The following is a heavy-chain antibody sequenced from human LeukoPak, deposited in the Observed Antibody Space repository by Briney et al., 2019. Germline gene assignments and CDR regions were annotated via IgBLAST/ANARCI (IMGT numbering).Heavy chain of an antibody. CDR3: ARLAARGYYFDY. V-gene: IGHV3-21*01. CDR2: ISSSSSYI. Sequence: GGSLRLSCAASGFTFSSYSMNWVRQAPGKGLEWVSSISSSSSYIYYADSVKGRFTISRDNAKNSLYLQMNSLRAEDTAVYYCARLAARGYYFDYWGQGTPVTVSS. D-gene: IGHD6-6*01. CDR1: GFTFSSYS. J-gene: IGHJ4*02.